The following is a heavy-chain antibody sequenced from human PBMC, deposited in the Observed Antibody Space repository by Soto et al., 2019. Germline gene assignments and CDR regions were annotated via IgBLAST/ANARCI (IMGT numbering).Heavy chain of an antibody. J-gene: IGHJ4*02. CDR3: ASYGPDYYDSSGYY. CDR1: GGTFSSYA. CDR2: IIPIFGTA. D-gene: IGHD3-22*01. Sequence: SVKVSCKASGGTFSSYAISWVRQAPGQGLEWMGGIIPIFGTANYAQKFQGRVTITADESTSTAYMELSSLRSEDTAVHYCASYGPDYYDSSGYYWGQGTLVTVSS. V-gene: IGHV1-69*13.